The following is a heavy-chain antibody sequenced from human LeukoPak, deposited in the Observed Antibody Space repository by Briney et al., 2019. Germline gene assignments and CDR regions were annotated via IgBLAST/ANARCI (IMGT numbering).Heavy chain of an antibody. J-gene: IGHJ6*03. CDR2: ISRSGSTK. CDR3: ARVLRYCSGGNCYSGGLGYMDV. V-gene: IGHV3-48*04. CDR1: GFTFSSYS. D-gene: IGHD2-15*01. Sequence: GGSLRLSCAASGFTFSSYSMNWVRQAPGKGLEWVSSISRSGSTKYYADSVKGLFTISRDNAKNSLFLQMNSLRAEDTAVYYCARVLRYCSGGNCYSGGLGYMDVWGKGTTVTISS.